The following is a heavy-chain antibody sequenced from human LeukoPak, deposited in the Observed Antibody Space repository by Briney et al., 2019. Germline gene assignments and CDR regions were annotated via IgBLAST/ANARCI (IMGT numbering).Heavy chain of an antibody. J-gene: IGHJ4*02. CDR1: GGTFSSYA. CDR2: IIPIFGTA. Sequence: ASVKVSCKASGGTFSSYAISWVRQAPGQGLEWMGGIIPIFGTANYAQKFQGRVTITADESPSTAYIELSSLRSEDTAVYYCASSFQHCSGGSCYSEFAYWGQGTLVTVSS. D-gene: IGHD2-15*01. CDR3: ASSFQHCSGGSCYSEFAY. V-gene: IGHV1-69*13.